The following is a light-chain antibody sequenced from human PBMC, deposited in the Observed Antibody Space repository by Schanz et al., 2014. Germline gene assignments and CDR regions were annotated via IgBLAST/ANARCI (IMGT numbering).Light chain of an antibody. Sequence: QSALTQPPSASGSPGQSVTISCTGTSSDVGGYDYVSWYQQHPGKAPKLMIYEVTKRPSGVPDRFSGSKSGNTASLTISGLQAEDEDDYYCSSYTSSRPWVFGGGTKLTVL. CDR1: SSDVGGYDY. J-gene: IGLJ3*02. CDR2: EVT. CDR3: SSYTSSRPWV. V-gene: IGLV2-8*01.